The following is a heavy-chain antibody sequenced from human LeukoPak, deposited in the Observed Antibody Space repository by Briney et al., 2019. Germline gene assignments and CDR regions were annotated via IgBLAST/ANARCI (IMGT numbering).Heavy chain of an antibody. CDR3: AEGGSSLAFYYFDY. J-gene: IGHJ4*02. Sequence: PSETLSLTCAVYGGSFSGYYWSWIRQPPGKGLEWIGEINHSGSTNYNPSLKSRVTISVDTSKNQFSLKLSSVTAADTAVYCCAEGGSSLAFYYFDYWGQGTLVTVSS. CDR1: GGSFSGYY. D-gene: IGHD6-13*01. V-gene: IGHV4-34*01. CDR2: INHSGST.